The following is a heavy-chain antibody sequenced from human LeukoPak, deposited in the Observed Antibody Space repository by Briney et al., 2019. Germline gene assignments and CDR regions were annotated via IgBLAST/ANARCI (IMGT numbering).Heavy chain of an antibody. CDR1: GGSISSGSYW. V-gene: IGHV4-31*03. Sequence: SETLSLTCTVSGGSISSGSYWWSWIRQHPEKGLEWIEYLYYSGNTYYNPSPKSRVSISVDTSKNQLSLTLTPVTAADTAVYYCARDPSVAGTPWFDPWGQGTLVTVSS. J-gene: IGHJ5*02. CDR3: ARDPSVAGTPWFDP. CDR2: LYYSGNT. D-gene: IGHD6-19*01.